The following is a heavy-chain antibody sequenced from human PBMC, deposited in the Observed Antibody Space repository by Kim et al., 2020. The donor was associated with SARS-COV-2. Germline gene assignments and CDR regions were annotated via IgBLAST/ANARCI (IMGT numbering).Heavy chain of an antibody. Sequence: SETLSLTCTVSGGTISSSSYYWGWLRQPPGKGLEWIGSIYYSGSTYYNPSLKSRVTISVDTSKNQFSLKLSSVTAAHTAVYYCLCKHWFVFDFWGQGTLV. J-gene: IGHJ4*02. D-gene: IGHD3-9*01. V-gene: IGHV4-39*01. CDR3: LCKHWFVFDF. CDR1: GGTISSSSYY. CDR2: IYYSGST.